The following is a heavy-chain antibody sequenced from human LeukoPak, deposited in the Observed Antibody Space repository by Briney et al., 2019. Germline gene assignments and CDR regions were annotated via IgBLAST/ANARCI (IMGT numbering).Heavy chain of an antibody. CDR1: GFTFSSYG. D-gene: IGHD1-26*01. CDR2: IRYDGSNK. CDR3: AKGRGWEASYYYYYMDV. J-gene: IGHJ6*03. V-gene: IGHV3-30*02. Sequence: GGSLRLSCAASGFTFSSYGIHWVRQAPGKGLEWVAFIRYDGSNKYYTDSVKGRFTISRDNSKNTLYLQMNSLRAEDTAVYYCAKGRGWEASYYYYYMDVWGKGTTVTVSS.